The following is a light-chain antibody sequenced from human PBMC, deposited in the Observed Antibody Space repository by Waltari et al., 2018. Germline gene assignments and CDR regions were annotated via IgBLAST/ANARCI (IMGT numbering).Light chain of an antibody. CDR2: EGN. CDR3: YSYAGGTTGV. J-gene: IGLJ1*01. Sequence: QSALTQPASVSGSPGQSITISCTGTSSDVGSYNLVSWYQQHPGKAPKLMIYEGNKRPSGVSNRFSGSKSGNTASLTISGLQAEDEADYFCYSYAGGTTGVSGTGAKVTVL. V-gene: IGLV2-23*01. CDR1: SSDVGSYNL.